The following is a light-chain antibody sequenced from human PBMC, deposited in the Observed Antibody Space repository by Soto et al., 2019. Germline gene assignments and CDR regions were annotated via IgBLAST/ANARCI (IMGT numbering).Light chain of an antibody. Sequence: QSALTQAASVSGSPGQSITISCAGTSIDVGAYDYVSWYQQHPGKAPKLIIYDVSNRPSGVSNRFSGSKSGNTASLTISGLPAEDEADYYFSSYTSSSTLVVFGGGTKLTVL. J-gene: IGLJ2*01. CDR3: SSYTSSSTLVV. CDR2: DVS. CDR1: SIDVGAYDY. V-gene: IGLV2-14*01.